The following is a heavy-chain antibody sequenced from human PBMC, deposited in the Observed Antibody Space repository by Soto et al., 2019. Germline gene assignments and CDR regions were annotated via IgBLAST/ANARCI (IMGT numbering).Heavy chain of an antibody. CDR3: AKSWYQLRDAYDAFDI. D-gene: IGHD2-2*01. V-gene: IGHV3-23*01. CDR1: GFTFSSYA. Sequence: GGSLRLSCAASGFTFSSYAMSWVRQAPGKGLEWVSAISGSGGSTYYADSVKGRFTISRDNSKNTLYLQMNSLRAEDTAVYYCAKSWYQLRDAYDAFDIWGQGTMVTVSS. CDR2: ISGSGGST. J-gene: IGHJ3*02.